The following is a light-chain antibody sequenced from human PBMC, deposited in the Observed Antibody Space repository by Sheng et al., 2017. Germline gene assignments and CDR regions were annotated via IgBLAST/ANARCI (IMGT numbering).Light chain of an antibody. CDR2: GAS. Sequence: EIVMTQSPATLSVSPGERATLSCRASQRVSNNLAWYQQKPGLPPRLLIYGASTRATGIPARFSGGGSGTDFNLTISALQSEDFAVYYCQQHHHWISFGQGTRLEIK. V-gene: IGKV3D-15*01. J-gene: IGKJ5*01. CDR1: QRVSNN. CDR3: QQHHHWIS.